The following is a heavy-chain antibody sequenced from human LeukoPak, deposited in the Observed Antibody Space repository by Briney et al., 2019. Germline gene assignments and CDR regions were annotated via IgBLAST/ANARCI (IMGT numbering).Heavy chain of an antibody. CDR3: ARAGSSSWYHAFDI. J-gene: IGHJ3*02. CDR2: ISSSSSYI. Sequence: GGSLRLSCAASGFTFSSYSMNWVRQAPGKGLEWVSSISSSSSYIYYADSVKGRFTISRVNAKNSLYLQMNSLRAEDTAVYYCARAGSSSWYHAFDIWGQGTMVTVSS. D-gene: IGHD6-13*01. CDR1: GFTFSSYS. V-gene: IGHV3-21*01.